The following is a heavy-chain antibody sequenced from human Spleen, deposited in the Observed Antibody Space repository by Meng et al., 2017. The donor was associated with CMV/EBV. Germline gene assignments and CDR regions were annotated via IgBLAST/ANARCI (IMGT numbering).Heavy chain of an antibody. D-gene: IGHD6-13*01. CDR3: ARDHPTIAGPY. Sequence: GESLKISCAVSGFSFSSHAMNWVRQGPGKGLEWVAYISTTSNSIYYADSVKGRFTISRDNSKNTLYLQMNSLRAEDTAVYFCARDHPTIAGPYWGQGTLVTVSS. V-gene: IGHV3-48*01. CDR2: ISTTSNSI. CDR1: GFSFSSHA. J-gene: IGHJ4*02.